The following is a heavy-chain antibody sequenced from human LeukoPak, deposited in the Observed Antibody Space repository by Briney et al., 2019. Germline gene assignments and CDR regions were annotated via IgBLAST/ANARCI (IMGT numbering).Heavy chain of an antibody. CDR2: IKYDGSEK. V-gene: IGHV3-7*05. J-gene: IGHJ4*02. D-gene: IGHD1-14*01. CDR3: ARGISPDR. Sequence: QAGGSLRLSCVASGFSFSNYWMNWVRQAPGKGLEWVASIKYDGSEKHYVDSVKGRFTISSDNAKNSLYLQMNSLRAEDTAVYYCARGISPDRWGQGTLVTVSP. CDR1: GFSFSNYW.